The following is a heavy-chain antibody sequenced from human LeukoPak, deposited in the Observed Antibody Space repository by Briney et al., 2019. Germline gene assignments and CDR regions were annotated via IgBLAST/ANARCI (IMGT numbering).Heavy chain of an antibody. J-gene: IGHJ4*02. CDR2: INPNSGGT. Sequence: ASVKVSCKASGYTFTGYYMHWVRQAPGQGLEWMGWINPNSGGTNYAQKFQGRVTMTRDTSISTAYMELSRLRSDDTAVYYCARVNETYYDILTGPTPGGAADYWGQGTLVTVSS. CDR1: GYTFTGYY. D-gene: IGHD3-9*01. V-gene: IGHV1-2*02. CDR3: ARVNETYYDILTGPTPGGAADY.